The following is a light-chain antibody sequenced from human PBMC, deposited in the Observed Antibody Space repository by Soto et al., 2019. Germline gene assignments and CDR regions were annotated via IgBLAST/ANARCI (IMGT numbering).Light chain of an antibody. CDR1: SSDVGGYNY. V-gene: IGLV2-8*01. CDR3: SSYAGSNIVV. J-gene: IGLJ2*01. Sequence: QSALTQPPSASGSPGQSVTISCTGSSSDVGGYNYVSWYQQHPVKAPKLMIYDVSKRPSGVPDRFSGSKSGNTASLTVSRLQVEDEADYYCSSYAGSNIVVFGGGTKLTAL. CDR2: DVS.